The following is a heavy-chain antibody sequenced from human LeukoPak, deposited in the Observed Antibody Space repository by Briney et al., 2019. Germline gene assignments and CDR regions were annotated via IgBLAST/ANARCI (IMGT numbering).Heavy chain of an antibody. D-gene: IGHD4-11*01. V-gene: IGHV3-33*06. J-gene: IGHJ4*02. CDR1: GFIFNHHA. CDR3: AKDAQRGFDYSNSLEY. CDR2: IWSDKSNR. Sequence: GGSLRLSCAASGFIFNHHAMHWVRRAPGKGLQWVAVIWSDKSNRFYADSVRGRFTISRDDSRKMVSLQMERLTAEDTAIYYCAKDAQRGFDYSNSLEYWGQGALVTVAS.